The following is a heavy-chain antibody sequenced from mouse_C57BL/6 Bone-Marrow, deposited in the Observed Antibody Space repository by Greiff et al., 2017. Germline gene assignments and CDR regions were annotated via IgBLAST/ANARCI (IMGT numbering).Heavy chain of an antibody. D-gene: IGHD2-1*01. CDR3: AREPHYYGYWYFDV. J-gene: IGHJ1*03. CDR2: INPSSGYT. CDR1: GYTFTSYT. V-gene: IGHV1-4*01. Sequence: QVQLQQSGAELARPGASVKMSCKASGYTFTSYTMHWVKQRPGQGLEWIGHINPSSGYTKYNQKFKDKATLTADKSSSTAYMQLSSLTSEDSAVYYCAREPHYYGYWYFDVWGTGTTVTVSS.